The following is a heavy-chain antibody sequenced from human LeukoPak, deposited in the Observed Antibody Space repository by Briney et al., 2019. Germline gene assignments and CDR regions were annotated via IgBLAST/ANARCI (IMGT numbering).Heavy chain of an antibody. CDR2: ISSSSSYI. CDR3: ARTTVTPDAFDI. D-gene: IGHD4-17*01. CDR1: GFTFNNAW. Sequence: GGSLRLSXAASGFTFNNAWMSWVRQAPGKGLEWVSSISSSSSYIYYADSVKGRFTISRDNAKNSLYLQMNSLRAEDTAVYYCARTTVTPDAFDIWGQGTMVTVSS. V-gene: IGHV3-21*01. J-gene: IGHJ3*02.